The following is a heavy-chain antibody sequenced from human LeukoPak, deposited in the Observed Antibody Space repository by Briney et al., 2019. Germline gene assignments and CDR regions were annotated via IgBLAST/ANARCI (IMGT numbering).Heavy chain of an antibody. Sequence: GGSLRLSCAASGFTFSSYSMNWVRQAPGKGLEWVSSISSSSSYIYYADSVKGRFTISRDSAKNTLDLRMNSLRAEDTAVYYCARELYITGEQPPDYWGQGTLVTVSS. CDR1: GFTFSSYS. CDR2: ISSSSSYI. D-gene: IGHD7-27*01. CDR3: ARELYITGEQPPDY. J-gene: IGHJ4*02. V-gene: IGHV3-21*01.